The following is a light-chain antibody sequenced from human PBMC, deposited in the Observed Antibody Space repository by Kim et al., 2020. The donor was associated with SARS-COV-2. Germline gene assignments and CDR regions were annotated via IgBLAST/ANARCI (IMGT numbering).Light chain of an antibody. J-gene: IGLJ2*01. Sequence: SYELTQPPSVSVSPGQTARITCSGDALPNQYAYWYQQKPGQAPVLVIYKDSERPSGIPDRFSGSSSGTTVTLTISGVQAEDEADYYCQSADSSGTYAVFGGGTKLTVL. CDR3: QSADSSGTYAV. CDR1: ALPNQY. CDR2: KDS. V-gene: IGLV3-25*03.